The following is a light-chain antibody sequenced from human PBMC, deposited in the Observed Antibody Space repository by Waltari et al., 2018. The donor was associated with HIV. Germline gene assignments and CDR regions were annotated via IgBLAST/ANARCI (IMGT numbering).Light chain of an antibody. V-gene: IGLV1-47*01. CDR3: AAWDDSLSCWV. CDR1: SSNIGSNY. J-gene: IGLJ3*02. CDR2: RNN. Sequence: QSVLTQPPSASETPGQRLTISCSGTSSNIGSNYVYWYQQLPGTTPTLLIYRNNQRPSGVADRFSGARSGTSASLVMCGLRSEDEADYYCAAWDDSLSCWVFGGGTKLTVL.